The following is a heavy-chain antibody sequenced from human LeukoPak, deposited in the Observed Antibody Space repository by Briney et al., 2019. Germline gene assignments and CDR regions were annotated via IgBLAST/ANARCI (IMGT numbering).Heavy chain of an antibody. Sequence: GRSLRLSCAASGFTFSSYGMHWVRQAPGKGLEWVAVIWYDGSNKYYADSVKGRFTISRDNSKNTLYLQMNSLRAEDTAVYYCAKVAVYSYGPSPFDYWGQGTLVTVSS. CDR1: GFTFSSYG. V-gene: IGHV3-33*06. CDR3: AKVAVYSYGPSPFDY. D-gene: IGHD5-18*01. J-gene: IGHJ4*02. CDR2: IWYDGSNK.